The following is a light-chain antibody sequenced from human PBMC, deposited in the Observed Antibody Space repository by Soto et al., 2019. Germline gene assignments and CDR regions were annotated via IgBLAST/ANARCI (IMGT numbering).Light chain of an antibody. Sequence: QSALTQPASVSGSPGQSIAISCTGSSSDIGAYNYVSWYQQHPGKAPKVMIYEVSKRPSGVPDRFSGSKSGNTASLTVSGLQAEDEADYYCSSFTSSSTQVLGGGTKLTVL. J-gene: IGLJ3*02. CDR1: SSDIGAYNY. V-gene: IGLV2-14*01. CDR2: EVS. CDR3: SSFTSSSTQV.